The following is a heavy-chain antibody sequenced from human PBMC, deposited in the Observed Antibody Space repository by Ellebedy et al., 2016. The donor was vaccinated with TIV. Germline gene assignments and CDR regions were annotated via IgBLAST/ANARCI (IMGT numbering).Heavy chain of an antibody. J-gene: IGHJ6*02. CDR1: GYTFTSYD. Sequence: ASVKVSCXASGYTFTSYDINWVRQATGQGLEWMGWMNPNSGNTGYAQKFQGRVTMTRNTSISTAYMELSSLRSEDTAVYYCARTQGVYGDYGEYYYYYYGMDVWGQGTTVTVSS. D-gene: IGHD4-17*01. V-gene: IGHV1-8*01. CDR3: ARTQGVYGDYGEYYYYYYGMDV. CDR2: MNPNSGNT.